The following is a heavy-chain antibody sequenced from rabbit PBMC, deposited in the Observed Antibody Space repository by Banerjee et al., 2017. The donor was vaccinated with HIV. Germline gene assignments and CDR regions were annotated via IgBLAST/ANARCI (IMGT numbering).Heavy chain of an antibody. V-gene: IGHV1S45*01. CDR2: IHAGSSGST. J-gene: IGHJ4*01. D-gene: IGHD7-1*01. Sequence: QEQLVESGGGLVQPEGSLTLTCTASGFSFSSSYYMCWVRQAPGKGLEWIGCIHAGSSGSTYYASWAKGRFTISKTSSTTVTLQMTGLTAADTATYFCTTTNSYGYSGYDLWGPGTLVTVS. CDR3: TTTNSYGYSGYDL. CDR1: GFSFSSSYY.